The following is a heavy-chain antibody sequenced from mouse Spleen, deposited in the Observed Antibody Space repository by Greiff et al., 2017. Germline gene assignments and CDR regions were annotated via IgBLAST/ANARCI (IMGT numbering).Heavy chain of an antibody. CDR1: GFSLTSYG. Sequence: QVHVKQSGPGLVAPSQSLSITCTVSGFSLTSYGVHWVRQPPGKGLEWLVVIWSDGSTTYNSALKSRLSISKDNSKSQVFLKMNSLQTDDTAMYYCARGVYDGYYFYAMDYWGQGTSVTVSS. D-gene: IGHD2-3*01. CDR2: IWSDGST. J-gene: IGHJ4*01. V-gene: IGHV2-6*02. CDR3: ARGVYDGYYFYAMDY.